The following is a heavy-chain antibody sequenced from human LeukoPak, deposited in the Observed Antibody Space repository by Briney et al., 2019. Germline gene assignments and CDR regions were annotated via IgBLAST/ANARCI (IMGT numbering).Heavy chain of an antibody. CDR1: GYTFTGYY. Sequence: ASVKVSCKASGYTFTGYYMHWVRQAPGQGLEWMGWINPNSGGTNSAQKFQGRVTITADKSTSTAYMELSSLRSEDTAVYYCARGDSSSSSDAFDIWGQGTMVTVSS. CDR2: INPNSGGT. V-gene: IGHV1-2*02. D-gene: IGHD6-6*01. J-gene: IGHJ3*02. CDR3: ARGDSSSSSDAFDI.